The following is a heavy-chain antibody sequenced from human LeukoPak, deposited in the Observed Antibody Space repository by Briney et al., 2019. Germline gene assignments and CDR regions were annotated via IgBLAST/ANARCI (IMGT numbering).Heavy chain of an antibody. J-gene: IGHJ3*02. CDR1: GYSFTSYW. CDR2: IYPGDSDT. V-gene: IGHV5-51*01. D-gene: IGHD1-26*01. CDR3: ARKSSGSYYPSAFDI. Sequence: GESLKISCKGSGYSFTSYWIGWVRQMPGKGLEWMGIIYPGDSDTRYSPSFQGQATISADKSISTAYLQWSSLKASDTAMYYCARKSSGSYYPSAFDIWGQGTMVTVSS.